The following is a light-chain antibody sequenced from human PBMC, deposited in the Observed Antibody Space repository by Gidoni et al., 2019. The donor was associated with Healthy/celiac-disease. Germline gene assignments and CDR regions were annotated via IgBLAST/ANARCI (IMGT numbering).Light chain of an antibody. CDR1: QSVSSSY. J-gene: IGKJ1*01. CDR2: GAS. V-gene: IGKV3-20*01. CDR3: QQYGSSQWT. Sequence: EIVLTQSPGTLSLSPGERATLSCRASQSVSSSYLAWYQQKPGQAPRLLIEGASSRATGIPDRLSGSGSGTDVTLTISRLEPEDFAVYYCQQYGSSQWTFGQGTKVEIK.